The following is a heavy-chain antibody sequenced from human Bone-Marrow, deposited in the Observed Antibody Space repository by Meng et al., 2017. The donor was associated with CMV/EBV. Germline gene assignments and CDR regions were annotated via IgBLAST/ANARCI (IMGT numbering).Heavy chain of an antibody. Sequence: SVQDSCKASGGTFSSYAIGWVRQAPGQGLEWMGGIIPIHGIANYAQKFQGRVTSPTDESTSTAYMELSSLRAEDTAVYYCARAPFQHCSSTSCYPDGMDVWGQGTTVTVSS. CDR1: GGTFSSYA. D-gene: IGHD2-2*01. CDR2: IIPIHGIA. V-gene: IGHV1-69*10. CDR3: ARAPFQHCSSTSCYPDGMDV. J-gene: IGHJ6*02.